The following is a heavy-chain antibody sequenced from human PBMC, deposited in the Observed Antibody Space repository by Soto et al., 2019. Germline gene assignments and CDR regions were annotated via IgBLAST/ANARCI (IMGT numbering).Heavy chain of an antibody. CDR3: VKGPTLKIAVAGFRFDY. D-gene: IGHD6-19*01. Sequence: GGSLRLSCSASGFTFSSYAMHWVRQAPGKGLEYVSAISSNGGSTYYADSVKGRFTISRDNSKNTLYLQMSSLRAEDTAVYYCVKGPTLKIAVAGFRFDYWGQGTLVTVSS. J-gene: IGHJ4*02. CDR1: GFTFSSYA. V-gene: IGHV3-64D*08. CDR2: ISSNGGST.